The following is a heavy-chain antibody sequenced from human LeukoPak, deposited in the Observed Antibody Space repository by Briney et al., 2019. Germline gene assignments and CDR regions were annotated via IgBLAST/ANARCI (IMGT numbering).Heavy chain of an antibody. CDR1: GFTFSSYA. CDR2: IGGGGGTT. V-gene: IGHV3-23*01. J-gene: IGHJ4*02. Sequence: GGSLRLSCAASGFTFSSYAMSWVRQAPGKGLEWVSAIGGGGGTTYYADSVKGHFTISRDDSKNTLYLQMNSLRAEDTAVYYCAKKVGYGGNSVGVDYWGQGTLVTVSS. D-gene: IGHD4-23*01. CDR3: AKKVGYGGNSVGVDY.